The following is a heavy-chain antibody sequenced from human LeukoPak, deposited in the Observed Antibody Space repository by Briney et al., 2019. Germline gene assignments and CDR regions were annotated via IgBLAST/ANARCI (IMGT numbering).Heavy chain of an antibody. CDR2: IYYSGST. CDR3: AKGPYSYDSSGAFDI. CDR1: GGSISSSSYY. Sequence: PSETLSITCTVSGGSISSSSYYWGWIRQPPGKGLEWIGSIYYSGSTYYNPSLKSRATISVDTSKNQFSLKLSSVTAADTAVYFCAKGPYSYDSSGAFDIWGQGTMVTVSS. J-gene: IGHJ3*02. D-gene: IGHD3-22*01. V-gene: IGHV4-39*07.